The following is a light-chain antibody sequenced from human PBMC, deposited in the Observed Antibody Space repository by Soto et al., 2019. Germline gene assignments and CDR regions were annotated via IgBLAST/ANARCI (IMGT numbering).Light chain of an antibody. CDR1: SRDVGTYDL. Sequence: QSALAQPASVSGSPGQSITISCSGTSRDVGTYDLVSWYQHHPASATKLILYEVTQRPSGVSHRFSGYTSDNTSSLTIAGLQPDDDADYYACSYTEFNTRVFGGGTQLTVL. J-gene: IGLJ2*01. V-gene: IGLV2-23*02. CDR3: CSYTEFNTRV. CDR2: EVT.